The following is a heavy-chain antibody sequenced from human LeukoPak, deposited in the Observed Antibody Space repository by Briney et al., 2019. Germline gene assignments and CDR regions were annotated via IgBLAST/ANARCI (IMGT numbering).Heavy chain of an antibody. J-gene: IGHJ6*03. CDR2: ISGSGGST. V-gene: IGHV3-23*01. CDR3: AKAADIVATIKYYYYYYMDV. D-gene: IGHD5-12*01. Sequence: PGGSLRLSCAASGFTFSSYAMSWVRQAPGKGLEWVSAISGSGGSTYYADSVKGRFTISRDNSKNTLYLQMNSLRAEDTAVYYCAKAADIVATIKYYYYYYMDVWGKGTTVTVSS. CDR1: GFTFSSYA.